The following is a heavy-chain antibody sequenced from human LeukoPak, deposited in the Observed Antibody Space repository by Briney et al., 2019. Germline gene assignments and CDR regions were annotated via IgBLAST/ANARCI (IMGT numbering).Heavy chain of an antibody. CDR2: ISSSGSYI. V-gene: IGHV3-21*01. CDR3: ARSLIADGAFDI. J-gene: IGHJ3*02. Sequence: KTGGSLRLPCAASGFTFTSYTMNWVRQAPGKGLEWVSDISSSGSYIDYADSVKGRFTISRDNAKNSLFLHMNSLRAEDTAVYYCARSLIADGAFDIWGQGTMVTVSS. CDR1: GFTFTSYT. D-gene: IGHD2-21*01.